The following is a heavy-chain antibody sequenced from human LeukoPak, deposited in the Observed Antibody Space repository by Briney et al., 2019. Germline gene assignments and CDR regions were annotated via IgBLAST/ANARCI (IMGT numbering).Heavy chain of an antibody. Sequence: TGGSLRLSCAASGFTLSSYWMHWVRQAPGKGLVWVSRISDGGSTTTYADSVKGRFTISRDNAKNTLYLQMNSLRAEDTAVYYCARDHWALYYYDSSGPAYWGQGTLVTVSS. V-gene: IGHV3-74*01. CDR1: GFTLSSYW. J-gene: IGHJ4*02. D-gene: IGHD3-22*01. CDR3: ARDHWALYYYDSSGPAY. CDR2: ISDGGSTT.